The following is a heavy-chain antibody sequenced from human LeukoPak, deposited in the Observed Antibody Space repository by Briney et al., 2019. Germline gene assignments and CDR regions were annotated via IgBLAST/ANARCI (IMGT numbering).Heavy chain of an antibody. CDR3: ARSRTTVTTPFDY. V-gene: IGHV4-61*01. CDR2: IYYSGST. Sequence: SETLSLTCTVSGGSISSSSYYWSWIRQPPGTGLEWLGYIYYSGSTNYNPSLKSRVTISVDTSKNQFSLKLSSVTAADTAVYYCARSRTTVTTPFDYWGQGTLVTVSS. CDR1: GGSISSSSYY. J-gene: IGHJ4*02. D-gene: IGHD4-17*01.